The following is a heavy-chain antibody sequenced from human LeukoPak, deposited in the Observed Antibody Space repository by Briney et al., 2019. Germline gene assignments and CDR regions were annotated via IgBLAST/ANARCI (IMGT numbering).Heavy chain of an antibody. D-gene: IGHD3-10*01. CDR3: ARGSRRYYGSGSYHNY. J-gene: IGHJ4*02. CDR2: IYYSGST. CDR1: GGSISSSSYY. Sequence: SETLSLTCTVSGGSISSSSYYWGWIRQPPGKGREGSGSIYYSGSTYYNPSLKSRVTISVDTSKNQFSLKLSSVTAADTAVYYCARGSRRYYGSGSYHNYWGQGTLVTVSS. V-gene: IGHV4-39*01.